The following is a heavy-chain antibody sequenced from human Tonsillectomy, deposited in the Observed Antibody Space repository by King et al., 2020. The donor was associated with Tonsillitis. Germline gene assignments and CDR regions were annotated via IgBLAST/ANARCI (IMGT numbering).Heavy chain of an antibody. CDR3: ARGKNSGWDYNYYYHGLDV. Sequence: QLQESGPGLLKPSETLSLTCAVSGGSIRSSYWSWIRQPAGKGLEWIGRISTSGNTNYNLSFKNRVTMSIDTSKNQFSLKVTSVTAADTAVYYCARGKNSGWDYNYYYHGLDVWGQGTTVTVSS. V-gene: IGHV4-4*07. CDR2: ISTSGNT. J-gene: IGHJ6*02. CDR1: GGSIRSSY. D-gene: IGHD6-19*01.